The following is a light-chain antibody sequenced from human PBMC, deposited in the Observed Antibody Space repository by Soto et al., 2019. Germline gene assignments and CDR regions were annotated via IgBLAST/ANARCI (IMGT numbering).Light chain of an antibody. CDR2: GAS. V-gene: IGKV3-15*01. Sequence: EIVMTQSPATLSVSPGERATLSCRASQSVSSNLAWYQQKPGQAPRLLIYGASTRATGIPDRFSGSGSGTEFTLNISSQQSEDFAVYYCQQYNNWPPITFGQGTKLEIK. CDR1: QSVSSN. CDR3: QQYNNWPPIT. J-gene: IGKJ2*01.